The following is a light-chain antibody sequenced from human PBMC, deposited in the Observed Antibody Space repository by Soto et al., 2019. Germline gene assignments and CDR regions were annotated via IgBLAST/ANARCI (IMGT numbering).Light chain of an antibody. CDR3: MQALQAPLT. J-gene: IGKJ1*01. V-gene: IGKV1-17*03. CDR1: QGVSNR. Sequence: DIQMTQSPSAMSASVGDRATITCRASQGVSNRLAWFQQKPGKVPERLIYAATLLQSGVPSRFSGSGSGTDFTLTISRVEAEDVGFYYCMQALQAPLTFGHGTRVEIK. CDR2: AAT.